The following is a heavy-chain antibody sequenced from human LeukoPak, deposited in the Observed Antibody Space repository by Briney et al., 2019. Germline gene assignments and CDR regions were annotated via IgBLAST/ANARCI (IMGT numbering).Heavy chain of an antibody. CDR1: GDSISNYY. V-gene: IGHV4-59*01. Sequence: SETLSRTCSVAGDSISNYYWSWIRQPPGKGLEWIGWSYHRGSTSYNPSLKSRVAISVDTSKNQFSLRLTSVTAADTAVYYCARDRELGYWGQGTLVTVSS. D-gene: IGHD1-1*01. CDR2: SYHRGST. CDR3: ARDRELGY. J-gene: IGHJ4*02.